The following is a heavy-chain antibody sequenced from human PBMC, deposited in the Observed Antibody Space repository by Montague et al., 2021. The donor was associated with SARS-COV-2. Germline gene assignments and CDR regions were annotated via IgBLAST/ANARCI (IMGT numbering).Heavy chain of an antibody. Sequence: SETLSLTCTMSGGSITYSSYYWGWIRLPPGKGLEWIGSIYYSGTAYYNASLKSRVTMSLDMSKNQLSLRLKSTTAADTAVYFCARASFYYGSGSHYNNWFDSWGQGTVVTGSS. CDR2: IYYSGTA. D-gene: IGHD3-10*01. CDR1: GGSITYSSYY. J-gene: IGHJ5*01. V-gene: IGHV4-39*07. CDR3: ARASFYYGSGSHYNNWFDS.